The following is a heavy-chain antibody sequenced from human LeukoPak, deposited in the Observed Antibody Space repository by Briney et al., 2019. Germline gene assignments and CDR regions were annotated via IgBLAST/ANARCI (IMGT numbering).Heavy chain of an antibody. V-gene: IGHV1-8*03. CDR3: AKWGASYSSGWYEKY. J-gene: IGHJ4*02. D-gene: IGHD6-19*01. CDR2: MNPNSGNT. CDR1: GYTFTSYD. Sequence: ASVKVSCKASGYTFTSYDINWVRQATGQGLEWMGWMNPNSGNTGYAQKFQGRVTITRNTSISTAYMELGRLRSGGPAVYYRAKWGASYSSGWYEKYWGQGTLVTVSS.